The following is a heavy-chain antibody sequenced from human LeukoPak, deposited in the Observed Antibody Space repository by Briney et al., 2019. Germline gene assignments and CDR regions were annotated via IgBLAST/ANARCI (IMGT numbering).Heavy chain of an antibody. V-gene: IGHV4-59*01. CDR2: IYDNGDT. J-gene: IGHJ5*02. D-gene: IGHD4-17*01. CDR1: GGSISSYY. CDR3: AGGRHYGDPRFDP. Sequence: SETLSLTCTVSGGSISSYYWSWIRQPPGKGLEWIGDIYDNGDTNFNPSLRSRVTISVDTSKNQFSLKLSSVTAADTAVYYCAGGRHYGDPRFDPWGQGTLVTVSS.